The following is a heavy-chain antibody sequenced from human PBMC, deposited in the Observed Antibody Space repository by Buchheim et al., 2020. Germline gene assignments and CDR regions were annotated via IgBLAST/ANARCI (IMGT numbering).Heavy chain of an antibody. CDR1: GGSISSSNW. CDR3: ARQGVVVVPAAVYYYYYGMDV. Sequence: QVQLQESGPGLVKPSGTLSLTCAVSGGSISSSNWWSWVRQPPGKGLEWIGDIYHSGSTNYNPSLKSRVTISVDKSKNQFSLKLSSVTAADTAVYYCARQGVVVVPAAVYYYYYGMDVWGQGTT. CDR2: IYHSGST. J-gene: IGHJ6*02. V-gene: IGHV4-4*02. D-gene: IGHD2-2*01.